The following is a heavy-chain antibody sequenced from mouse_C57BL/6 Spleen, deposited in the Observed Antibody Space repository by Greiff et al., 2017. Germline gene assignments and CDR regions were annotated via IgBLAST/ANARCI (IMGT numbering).Heavy chain of an antibody. Sequence: EVQLQQSGPELVKPGASVKISCKASGYSFTGYYMTWVKQSPEKSLEWIGEINPSTGGTTYNQKFKAKATLTVDKSSSTAYMQLKSLTSEDSAVYYCARKKPYSNYSYWYFCGRGTGTTVTVST. CDR2: INPSTGGT. CDR1: GYSFTGYY. CDR3: ARKKPYSNYSYWYFCG. J-gene: IGHJ1*03. D-gene: IGHD2-5*01. V-gene: IGHV1-42*01.